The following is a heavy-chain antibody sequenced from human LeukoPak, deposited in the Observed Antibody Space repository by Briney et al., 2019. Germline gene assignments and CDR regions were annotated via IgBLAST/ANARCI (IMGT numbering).Heavy chain of an antibody. J-gene: IGHJ4*02. CDR3: ARDPTVSGIAAAGNDY. D-gene: IGHD6-13*01. CDR1: GYTFTSYC. Sequence: ASVKVSCKASGYTFTSYCMHWVRQAPGQGLEWMGIINPSGGSASYAQKFQGRVTMTRDTSTSTVYMELSSLRSEDTAVYYCARDPTVSGIAAAGNDYWGQGTLVTVSS. V-gene: IGHV1-46*01. CDR2: INPSGGSA.